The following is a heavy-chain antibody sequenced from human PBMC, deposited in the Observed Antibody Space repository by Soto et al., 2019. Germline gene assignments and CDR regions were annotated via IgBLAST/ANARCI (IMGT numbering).Heavy chain of an antibody. D-gene: IGHD1-26*01. CDR2: IYAGNGNT. Sequence: ASMKVSCKAFGYTFTRYAMHWVRQASGKRLGWMGWIYAGNGNTKYSQKFQGRVTITRDTSASTAYIELSSVRSEHTSLYYCARGDEGCIGGIGFWGQGTLETFAS. CDR3: ARGDEGCIGGIGF. CDR1: GYTFTRYA. V-gene: IGHV1-3*01. J-gene: IGHJ4*02.